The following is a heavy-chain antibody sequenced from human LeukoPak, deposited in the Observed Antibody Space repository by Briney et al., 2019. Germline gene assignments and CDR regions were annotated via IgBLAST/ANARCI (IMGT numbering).Heavy chain of an antibody. J-gene: IGHJ6*03. CDR2: INQDGSEK. CDR1: GFTFSSYW. CDR3: ASVLSNYYYYYMDV. D-gene: IGHD5/OR15-5a*01. V-gene: IGHV3-7*01. Sequence: PGGSLRLSCAASGFTFSSYWMSWVRQAPGEGLEWVANINQDGSEKYYVDSVKGRFTISRDNAKNSLYLQMNSLRAEDTAVYYCASVLSNYYYYYMDVWGKGTTVTVSS.